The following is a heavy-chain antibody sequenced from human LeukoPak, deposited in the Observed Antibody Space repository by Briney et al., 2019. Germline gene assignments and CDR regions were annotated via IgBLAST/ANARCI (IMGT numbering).Heavy chain of an antibody. CDR2: IYHSGST. Sequence: PSETLSLTCAVSGVSISSGGYSWRWIRQPPGKGLEWIGYIYHSGSTYYNPSLKSRVTISVDRSKNQFSLKLSSVTAPDTAVYYCARGPDSGYDPYFDYWGQGTLVTVSS. V-gene: IGHV4-30-2*01. CDR1: GVSISSGGYS. J-gene: IGHJ4*02. CDR3: ARGPDSGYDPYFDY. D-gene: IGHD5-12*01.